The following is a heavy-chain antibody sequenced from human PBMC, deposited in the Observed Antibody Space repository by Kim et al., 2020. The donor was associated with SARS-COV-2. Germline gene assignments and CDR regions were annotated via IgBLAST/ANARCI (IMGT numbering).Heavy chain of an antibody. D-gene: IGHD1-26*01. J-gene: IGHJ4*02. V-gene: IGHV4-4*07. CDR3: ARTGRRLWAHFDY. Sequence: NYNPSLKMLVTMPVDTCNNQYSLTLSSVTAADTAVYYCARTGRRLWAHFDYWGQGTLVTVSS.